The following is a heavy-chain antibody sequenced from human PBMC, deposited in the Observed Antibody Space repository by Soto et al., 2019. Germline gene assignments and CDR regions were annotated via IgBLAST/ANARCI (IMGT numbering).Heavy chain of an antibody. J-gene: IGHJ5*02. V-gene: IGHV3-48*03. D-gene: IGHD1-1*01. CDR2: IRSSGSNTI. Sequence: PGGSLRLSCAASGFTFSSYDMNWVRQAPGKGLEWVSYIRSSGSNTIYYADSVKGRFTISRDNAKNSLYLQMNSLRAEDTAVYYCVKETRNWSDARWFDPWGQGTLVTVSS. CDR3: VKETRNWSDARWFDP. CDR1: GFTFSSYD.